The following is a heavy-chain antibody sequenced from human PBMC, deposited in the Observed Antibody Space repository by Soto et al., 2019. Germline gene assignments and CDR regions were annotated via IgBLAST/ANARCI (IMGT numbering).Heavy chain of an antibody. CDR1: GFTFSSYG. CDR3: ARELGYSYDSNKIFDS. Sequence: PGGSLRLSCAASGFTFSSYGMHWVRQAPGKGLEWVAVIWYDGSNKYYADSVKGRFTISRDNSKNTLYLQMNSLRAEDTAVYYCARELGYSYDSNKIFDSWGQGTPVTVSS. J-gene: IGHJ4*02. D-gene: IGHD5-18*01. CDR2: IWYDGSNK. V-gene: IGHV3-33*01.